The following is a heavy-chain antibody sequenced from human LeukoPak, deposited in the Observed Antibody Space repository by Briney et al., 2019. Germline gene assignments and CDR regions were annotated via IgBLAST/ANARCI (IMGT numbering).Heavy chain of an antibody. CDR2: IYYSGST. J-gene: IGHJ4*02. CDR3: ARLRRRGPAY. Sequence: SETLSLTCTVSGGSISSYYWSWIRQPPGKGLEWIGYIYYSGSTNYNPSLKSRVTISVDTSKNQFSLKLSSVTAADTAVYYCARLRRRGPAYWGQGTLVTVSS. V-gene: IGHV4-59*12. D-gene: IGHD6-25*01. CDR1: GGSISSYY.